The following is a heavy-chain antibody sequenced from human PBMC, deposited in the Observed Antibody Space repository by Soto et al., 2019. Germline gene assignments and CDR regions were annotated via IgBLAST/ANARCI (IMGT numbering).Heavy chain of an antibody. J-gene: IGHJ4*02. V-gene: IGHV3-23*01. CDR2: ISGSGGST. D-gene: IGHD6-19*01. CDR3: ARVPYEVSSGWYQGNYYFDY. Sequence: PGGSLRLSCAASGFTFSSYAMSWVRQAPGKGLEWVSAISGSGGSTYYADSVKGRFTISRDNSKNTLYLQMNSLRAEDTAVYYCARVPYEVSSGWYQGNYYFDYWGQGTLVTVSS. CDR1: GFTFSSYA.